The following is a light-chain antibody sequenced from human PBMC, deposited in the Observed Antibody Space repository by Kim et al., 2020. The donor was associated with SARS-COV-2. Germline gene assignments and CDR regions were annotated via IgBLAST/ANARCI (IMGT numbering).Light chain of an antibody. CDR2: LGS. Sequence: PASISCRSSQRLLHSNGYNYLDWYLQKPGQSPQLLIYLGSNRASGVPDRFSGSGSGTDFTLKISRVEAEDVGVYYCMQALQTRLTFGGGTKVDIK. CDR1: QRLLHSNGYNY. V-gene: IGKV2-28*01. CDR3: MQALQTRLT. J-gene: IGKJ4*01.